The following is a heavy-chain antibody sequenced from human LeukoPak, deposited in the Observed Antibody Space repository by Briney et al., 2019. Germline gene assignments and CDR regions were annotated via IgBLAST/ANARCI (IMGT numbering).Heavy chain of an antibody. CDR1: GGSISSGSYY. J-gene: IGHJ4*02. D-gene: IGHD3-10*01. CDR2: IYTSGST. CDR3: AMTGSGGSGRHGRFEY. Sequence: PSQTLSLTCTVSGGSISSGSYYWSWIRQPAGKGLEWIGRIYTSGSTNYNPSLKSRVTISVDTSKNQFSLKLSSVTAADTAVYYCAMTGSGGSGRHGRFEYWGQGTLVTVSS. V-gene: IGHV4-61*02.